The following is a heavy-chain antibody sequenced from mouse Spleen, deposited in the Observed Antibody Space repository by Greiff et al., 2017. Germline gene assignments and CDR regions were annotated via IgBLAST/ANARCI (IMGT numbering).Heavy chain of an antibody. D-gene: IGHD2-3*01. CDR3: AREGGYDPFAY. V-gene: IGHV1-81*01. CDR2: IYPRSGNT. Sequence: QVHVKQSGAELARPGASVKLSCKASGYTFTSYGISWVKQRTGQGLEWIGEIYPRSGNTYYNEKFKGKATLTADKSSSTAYMELRSLTSEDSAVYFCAREGGYDPFAYWGQGTLVTVSA. J-gene: IGHJ3*01. CDR1: GYTFTSYG.